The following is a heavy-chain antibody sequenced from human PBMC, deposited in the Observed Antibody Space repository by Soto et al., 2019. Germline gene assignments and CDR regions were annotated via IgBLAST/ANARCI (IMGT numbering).Heavy chain of an antibody. CDR3: ARLYYYGSGSYYPPHFFDS. J-gene: IGHJ4*02. CDR1: GYSFSEFW. V-gene: IGHV5-51*01. CDR2: IYPGDSNT. Sequence: XESLNISCKTSGYSFSEFWIGWVRQMPGKGLEWVGFIYPGDSNTRYSPSFQGQVTISADKSIRTAYLQWSSLKASDSAMYYCARLYYYGSGSYYPPHFFDSWGQETLVTVSS. D-gene: IGHD3-10*01.